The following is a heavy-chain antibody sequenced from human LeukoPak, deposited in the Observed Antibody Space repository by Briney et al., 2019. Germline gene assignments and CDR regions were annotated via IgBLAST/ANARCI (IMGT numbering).Heavy chain of an antibody. CDR2: ISYDGSNK. Sequence: GRSLRLSCAASGFTFSNYGMHWVRQAPGKGLEWVALISYDGSNKYFADSVKGRFTISRDNSNNTLYLQMQSLRVEDTAAYYCAKYNVAVAGRYFDYWGQGTLVTVSS. V-gene: IGHV3-30*18. CDR3: AKYNVAVAGRYFDY. D-gene: IGHD6-13*01. J-gene: IGHJ4*02. CDR1: GFTFSNYG.